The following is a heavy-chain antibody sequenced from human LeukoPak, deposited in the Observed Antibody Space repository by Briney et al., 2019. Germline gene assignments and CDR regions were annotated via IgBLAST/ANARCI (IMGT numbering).Heavy chain of an antibody. CDR3: ARTRTSSGWYRSPWFDP. V-gene: IGHV4-61*08. Sequence: SETLSLTCTVSGGSISSGGYYWSWIRQHPGKGLEWIGYIYYSGSTNYNPSLKSRVTISVDTSKNQFSLKLSSVTAADTAVYYCARTRTSSGWYRSPWFDPWGQGTLVTVSS. CDR2: IYYSGST. D-gene: IGHD6-19*01. J-gene: IGHJ5*02. CDR1: GGSISSGGYY.